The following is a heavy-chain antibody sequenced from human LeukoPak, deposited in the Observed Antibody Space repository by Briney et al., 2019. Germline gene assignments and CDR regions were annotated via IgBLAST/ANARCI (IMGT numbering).Heavy chain of an antibody. CDR2: FHNSGTS. CDR3: TRGAGWLIDY. CDR1: GGSFSGYY. J-gene: IGHJ4*02. D-gene: IGHD3-16*01. V-gene: IGHV4-59*01. Sequence: SETLSLTCAVYGGSFSGYYWSWIRQPPGKGLEWIGYFHNSGTSTYNPSLKSRVTISADTSKNQFSLKLNSLTTADTAVYYCTRGAGWLIDYWGQGILVTVSS.